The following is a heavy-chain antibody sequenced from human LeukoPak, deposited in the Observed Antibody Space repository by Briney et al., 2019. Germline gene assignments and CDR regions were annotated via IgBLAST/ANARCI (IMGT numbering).Heavy chain of an antibody. CDR3: ARGRRVGATISVY. D-gene: IGHD1-26*01. Sequence: ASLKVSCKASAYTFTSYDINWVRQATGQGLEWMGWMDSNSGNTGYAQKFQGRVTMTRNTSISTDYMELNRLRSEDTAVYYCARGRRVGATISVYWGQGTLVTVSS. CDR1: AYTFTSYD. J-gene: IGHJ4*02. V-gene: IGHV1-8*01. CDR2: MDSNSGNT.